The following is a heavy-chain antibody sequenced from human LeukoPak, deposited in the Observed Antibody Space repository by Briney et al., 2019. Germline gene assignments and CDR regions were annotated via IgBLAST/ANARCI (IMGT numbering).Heavy chain of an antibody. V-gene: IGHV5-51*01. J-gene: IGHJ4*02. CDR3: ARGMVVRGSYYFDY. D-gene: IGHD3-10*01. Sequence: GESLKISCKGSGYSFTSYWIGWVRKVPGKGLEWMGIIYPGDSDTRYSTSFQGQVTISADKSISTAYLQWSSLKASDTAMYYCARGMVVRGSYYFDYRGQGTLVAVSS. CDR2: IYPGDSDT. CDR1: GYSFTSYW.